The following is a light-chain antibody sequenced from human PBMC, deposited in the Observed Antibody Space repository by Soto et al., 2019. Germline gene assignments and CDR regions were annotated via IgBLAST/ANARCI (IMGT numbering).Light chain of an antibody. J-gene: IGLJ2*01. CDR3: SSYASSSTLV. Sequence: QSALTQPASVSGSPGQSITISCTGTSSDVGGYDYVSWYQQHPGKVPKLMIYDVSSRPSRVSNRFSGSKSSNTASLTISGLQAEDEDDYYCSSYASSSTLVFGGGTKLTVL. CDR1: SSDVGGYDY. CDR2: DVS. V-gene: IGLV2-14*01.